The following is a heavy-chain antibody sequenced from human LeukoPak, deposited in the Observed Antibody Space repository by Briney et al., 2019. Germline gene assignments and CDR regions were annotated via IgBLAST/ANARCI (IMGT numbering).Heavy chain of an antibody. V-gene: IGHV4-30-4*08. CDR3: ARGGPDQDAFDI. D-gene: IGHD1-14*01. Sequence: SQTLSLTCTVSGGSISSGDYCWSWIRQPPGKGLEWIGYIYYSGSTYYNPSLKSRVTISVDTSKNQFSLKLSSVTAADTAVYYCARGGPDQDAFDIWGQGTMVTVSS. CDR1: GGSISSGDYC. CDR2: IYYSGST. J-gene: IGHJ3*02.